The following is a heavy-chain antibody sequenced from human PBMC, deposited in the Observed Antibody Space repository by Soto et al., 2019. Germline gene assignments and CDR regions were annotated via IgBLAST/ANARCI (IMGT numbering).Heavy chain of an antibody. CDR3: DTPQDYDDSRES. D-gene: IGHD3-22*01. Sequence: QFQVLQAEAEVKKPVASVKVSCKTPGYTITRYNIHRVRQATGQSRERRGCINVGNANTSYSQKFQGTLTLTRDTPGNTAYPDLNRRTSGDTAVYYCDTPQDYDDSRESWGQGTLVMFSS. CDR2: INVGNANT. J-gene: IGHJ4*02. V-gene: IGHV1-3*01. CDR1: GYTITRYN.